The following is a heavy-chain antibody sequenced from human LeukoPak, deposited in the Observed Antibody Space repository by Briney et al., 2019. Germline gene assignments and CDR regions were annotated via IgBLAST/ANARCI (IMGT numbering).Heavy chain of an antibody. CDR1: GGSISSGNW. J-gene: IGHJ4*02. V-gene: IGHV4-4*02. CDR3: ARHYYASGSAPLDY. D-gene: IGHD3-10*01. Sequence: SGTLSLTCAVSGGSISSGNWWSWVRQPPGKGLEWVGEIYHSGSTNYNSPLKSRVTISVDKSKNQFSLNLSSVTAADTAMYYCARHYYASGSAPLDYWGQGTLVTVSS. CDR2: IYHSGST.